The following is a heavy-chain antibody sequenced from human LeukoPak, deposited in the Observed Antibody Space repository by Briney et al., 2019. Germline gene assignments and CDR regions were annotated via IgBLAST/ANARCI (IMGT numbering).Heavy chain of an antibody. CDR1: GFTLSSYW. CDR3: VRGSPFGGY. V-gene: IGHV3-7*03. CDR2: IKQDGSEI. D-gene: IGHD2-15*01. J-gene: IGHJ4*02. Sequence: GGSLRLSCAASGFTLSSYWIIWVRQAPGKGLEWVANIKQDGSEISYVDSVKGRFTISRGNAKNSLYLQMNSLRAEDTAVYYCVRGSPFGGYWGQGTLVTVSS.